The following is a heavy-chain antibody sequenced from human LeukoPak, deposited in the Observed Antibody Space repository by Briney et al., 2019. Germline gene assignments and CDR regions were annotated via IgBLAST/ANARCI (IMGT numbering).Heavy chain of an antibody. V-gene: IGHV1-18*01. CDR2: ISTYDANT. J-gene: IGHJ5*02. D-gene: IGHD6-13*01. Sequence: GASVKVSCKASGYTFTSYGINWVRQAPGQGLEWMGWISTYDANTEYAQKLQGRVTMTTDTSTSTAYMEVRSLRSDDTAVYYCARDGRGHWDTSRWYLGNRFDPWGQGTLVTVSS. CDR1: GYTFTSYG. CDR3: ARDGRGHWDTSRWYLGNRFDP.